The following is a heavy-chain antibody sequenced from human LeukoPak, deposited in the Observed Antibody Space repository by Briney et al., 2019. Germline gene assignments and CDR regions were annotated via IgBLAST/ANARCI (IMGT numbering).Heavy chain of an antibody. J-gene: IGHJ3*02. V-gene: IGHV4-59*08. CDR3: ATNRAGTYDRPFDI. Sequence: SETLSLTYTVSGGSISSYYWSWIRQPPGKGLEWIGYIYYSGSTNYNPSLKSRVTISVDTSKNQFSLKLSSVTATDTAVYFCATNRAGTYDRPFDIWGQGTMVTVSS. D-gene: IGHD1-26*01. CDR1: GGSISSYY. CDR2: IYYSGST.